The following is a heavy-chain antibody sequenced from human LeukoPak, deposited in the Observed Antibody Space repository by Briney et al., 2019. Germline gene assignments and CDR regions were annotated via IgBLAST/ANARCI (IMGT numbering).Heavy chain of an antibody. CDR3: ARFTDCTNGVCYAPYYFDY. CDR1: GGSISSGDYY. D-gene: IGHD2-8*01. Sequence: SQTLSLTCTVSGGSISSGDYYWSWIRQPPGKGLEWIGYIYYSGSTYYNPSLKSRVTISVDTSKNQFSLKLNSVTAADTAVYYCARFTDCTNGVCYAPYYFDYWGQGTLVTVSS. J-gene: IGHJ4*02. CDR2: IYYSGST. V-gene: IGHV4-30-4*01.